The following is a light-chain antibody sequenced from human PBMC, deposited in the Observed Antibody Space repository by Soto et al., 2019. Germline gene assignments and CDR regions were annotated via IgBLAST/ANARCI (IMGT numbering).Light chain of an antibody. CDR3: KQYASSLT. CDR2: GAS. Sequence: EIVLTQSPGSLSLSLGERATLSCRASQSVDSAFFAWYQQKPGQPPRLLIYGASRRATGIPDRFSGSGSGTYFTLTISRLDPEDFAVYYCKQYASSLTFGQGTKVEI. V-gene: IGKV3-20*01. J-gene: IGKJ1*01. CDR1: QSVDSAF.